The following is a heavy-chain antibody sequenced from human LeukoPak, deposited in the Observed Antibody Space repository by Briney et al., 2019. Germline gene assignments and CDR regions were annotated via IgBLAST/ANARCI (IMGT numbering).Heavy chain of an antibody. CDR3: ARDLLATTGCALGY. CDR1: GDSVSSNSAS. CDR2: TYYRSKWYN. J-gene: IGHJ4*02. Sequence: SQTLSLTCAISGDSVSSNSASWSWTRQSPSRGLEWLGRTYYRSKWYNEYGVSVGSRITINADTSKNQFSLQLNSVTPEDTAVYYCARDLLATTGCALGYWGQGTLVTVSS. V-gene: IGHV6-1*01. D-gene: IGHD1-1*01.